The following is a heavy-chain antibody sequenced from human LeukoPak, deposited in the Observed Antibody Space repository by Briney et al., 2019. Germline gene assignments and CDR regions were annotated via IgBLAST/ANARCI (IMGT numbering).Heavy chain of an antibody. V-gene: IGHV4-59*01. Sequence: SETLSLTCSVSGGSTNNYYWSWIRQPPGKGLEWFGHIFYSGSTNYNPSLKSRVTISLVMSKNQISLKLSSVTTADTAMYCCARERDIVVVTAIPGAFDIWGQGTMVTVSS. J-gene: IGHJ3*02. CDR1: GGSTNNYY. D-gene: IGHD2-21*02. CDR3: ARERDIVVVTAIPGAFDI. CDR2: IFYSGST.